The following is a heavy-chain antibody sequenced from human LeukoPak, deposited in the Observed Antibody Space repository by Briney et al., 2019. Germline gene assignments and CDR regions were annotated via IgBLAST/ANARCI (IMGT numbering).Heavy chain of an antibody. CDR1: GFTFSSYA. CDR3: ATLPYGSGSSIQLPIDY. J-gene: IGHJ4*02. CDR2: ISGSGGST. D-gene: IGHD3-10*01. V-gene: IGHV3-23*01. Sequence: GGSLRLSCAASGFTFSSYAMSWVRQAPGKGLEWVSAISGSGGSTYYADPVKGRFTISRDNSKNTLYLQMNSLRVEDTAVYYCATLPYGSGSSIQLPIDYWGQGTLVTVSS.